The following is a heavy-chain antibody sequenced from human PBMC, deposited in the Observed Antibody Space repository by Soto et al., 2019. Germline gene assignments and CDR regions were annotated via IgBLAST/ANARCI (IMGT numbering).Heavy chain of an antibody. D-gene: IGHD6-19*01. V-gene: IGHV3-23*01. CDR2: ISGSGGST. CDR1: EFTFSSYA. J-gene: IGHJ4*02. CDR3: AKAGSGWYLYFDY. Sequence: GGSLRLSCAASEFTFSSYAMSWVRQAPGKGLEWVSAISGSGGSTYYADSVKGRFTISRDNSKNTLYLQMNSLRAEDTAVYYCAKAGSGWYLYFDYWGQGTLVTVSS.